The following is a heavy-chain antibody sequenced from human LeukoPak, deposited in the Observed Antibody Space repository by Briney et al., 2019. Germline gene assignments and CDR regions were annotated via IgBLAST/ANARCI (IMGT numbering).Heavy chain of an antibody. D-gene: IGHD2-2*01. J-gene: IGHJ3*02. CDR2: IYYTGDN. Sequence: SETLSLTCSVSGASISDSYWTWIRQPPGKTLEWIGYIYYTGDNDYNPSLKSRVTMSVDTSKSHLSLKLTSVTAADTAVYYCARSIVVVPAAPTGTFDIWGQGTMVTVSS. V-gene: IGHV4-59*08. CDR3: ARSIVVVPAAPTGTFDI. CDR1: GASISDSY.